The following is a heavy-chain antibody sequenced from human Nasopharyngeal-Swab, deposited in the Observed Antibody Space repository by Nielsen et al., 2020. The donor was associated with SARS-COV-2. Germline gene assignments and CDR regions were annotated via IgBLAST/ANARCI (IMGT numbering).Heavy chain of an antibody. CDR2: IYYSGST. D-gene: IGHD3-3*01. V-gene: IGHV4-31*03. Sequence: SETLSLTCTVSGGSISSGGYYWSWIRQHPGKGLEWIGYIYYSGSTYYNPSLKSRVTISVDTSKNQFSLKLSSVTAADTAVYYCARGGLIFGVVNKPFDYWGQGTLSPSPQ. CDR3: ARGGLIFGVVNKPFDY. CDR1: GGSISSGGYY. J-gene: IGHJ4*02.